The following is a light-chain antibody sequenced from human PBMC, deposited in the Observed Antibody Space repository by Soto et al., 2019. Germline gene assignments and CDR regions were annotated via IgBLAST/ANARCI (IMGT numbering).Light chain of an antibody. J-gene: IGKJ2*01. Sequence: EMVMTQSPATLSVSPGERVILSCRASRSVGTTLAWYQQKPGQAPRLLIYGASTRATGIPARFSGSGSGTDFTLTISSLPSEDFAVYYCQQYNNWPDMYTFGQGTKLEIK. CDR2: GAS. CDR1: RSVGTT. V-gene: IGKV3-15*01. CDR3: QQYNNWPDMYT.